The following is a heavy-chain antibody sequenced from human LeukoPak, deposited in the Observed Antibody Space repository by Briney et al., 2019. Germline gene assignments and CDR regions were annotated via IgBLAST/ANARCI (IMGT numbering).Heavy chain of an antibody. Sequence: GGSLRLSCAASGFTFADYGMNWVRQGPGKGLEWVSGINWNGGTTAYADSVKGRFTISRDNTKNSLYLQMNSLRVEDTAVFYCARDQYDTWSRRGNFDSWGQGTLVIVSS. J-gene: IGHJ4*02. CDR1: GFTFADYG. D-gene: IGHD3-3*01. V-gene: IGHV3-20*04. CDR3: ARDQYDTWSRRGNFDS. CDR2: INWNGGTT.